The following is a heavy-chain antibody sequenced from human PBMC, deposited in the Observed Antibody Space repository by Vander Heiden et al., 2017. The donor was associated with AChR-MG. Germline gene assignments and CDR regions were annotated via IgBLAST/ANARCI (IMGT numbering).Heavy chain of an antibody. CDR2: ISSTSTTI. V-gene: IGHV3-48*02. D-gene: IGHD6-19*01. CDR3: ARKGYSSAWYLNFIDY. CDR1: GFTFSSYT. Sequence: EVQLVESGGGLVQPGGSLRLSCAASGFTFSSYTMNWVRQAPGKGLEYISYISSTSTTIYYADSVKGRFTVSRDNAKNSLYLQMNSLRDEDTAVYYCARKGYSSAWYLNFIDYWGQGTLVTVSS. J-gene: IGHJ4*02.